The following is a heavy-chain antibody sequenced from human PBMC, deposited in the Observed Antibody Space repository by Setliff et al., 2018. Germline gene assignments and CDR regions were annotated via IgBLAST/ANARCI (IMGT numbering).Heavy chain of an antibody. CDR2: IYHDGND. V-gene: IGHV4-34*08. CDR3: ATSGFCSAGSCYSFDD. D-gene: IGHD2-15*01. J-gene: IGHJ4*02. Sequence: SETLSLTCAASGGTFSDYYWSWVRQPPGKGLEWIGEIYHDGNDKYTPSVHYSPSLKSRVTISIDKSNNRFSLNLTSVTAADTAVYYCATSGFCSAGSCYSFDDWGQGALVTVSS. CDR1: GGTFSDYY.